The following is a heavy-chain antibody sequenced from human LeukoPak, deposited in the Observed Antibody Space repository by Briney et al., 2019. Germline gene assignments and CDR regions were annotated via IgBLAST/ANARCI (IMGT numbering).Heavy chain of an antibody. D-gene: IGHD1-26*01. CDR2: ISGSGGGT. CDR3: AKGYGWEASYYYYYMDV. CDR1: GFTFSSYA. J-gene: IGHJ6*03. Sequence: GGSLRLSCAASGFTFSSYAMSWVRQAPGKGLEWVSGISGSGGGTFYADSVKGRFTISRDNSKNTLYLQMNSLRAEDTAVYYCAKGYGWEASYYYYYMDVWGKGTTVTISS. V-gene: IGHV3-23*01.